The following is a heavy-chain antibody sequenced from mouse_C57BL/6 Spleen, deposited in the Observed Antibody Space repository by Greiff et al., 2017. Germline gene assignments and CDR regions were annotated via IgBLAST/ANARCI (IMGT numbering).Heavy chain of an antibody. Sequence: QVQLQQSGAELVKPGASVKISCKASGYAFSSYWMNWVKQRPGKGLEWIGQIYPGDGDTNYNGKFKGKATLTADKSSSTAYMQLSSLTSEDSAVYFCARHWEGLYYLDYWGQGTTLTVSS. CDR1: GYAFSSYW. V-gene: IGHV1-80*01. CDR3: ARHWEGLYYLDY. J-gene: IGHJ2*01. D-gene: IGHD3-3*01. CDR2: IYPGDGDT.